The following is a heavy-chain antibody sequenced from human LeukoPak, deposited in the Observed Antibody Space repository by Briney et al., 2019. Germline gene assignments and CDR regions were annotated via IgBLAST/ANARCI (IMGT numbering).Heavy chain of an antibody. Sequence: GSLRLSCAASGFTFSNAWMSWVRQPPGKGLEWIGYIYYSGSTNYNPSLKSRVTISVDTSKNQFSLKLSSVTAADTAVYYCARGRLHHFDYWGQGTLVTVSS. D-gene: IGHD4-11*01. CDR3: ARGRLHHFDY. CDR2: IYYSGST. CDR1: GFTFSNAW. V-gene: IGHV4-59*01. J-gene: IGHJ4*02.